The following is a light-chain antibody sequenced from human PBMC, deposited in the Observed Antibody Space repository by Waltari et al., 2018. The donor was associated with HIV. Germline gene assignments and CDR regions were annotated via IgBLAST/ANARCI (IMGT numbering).Light chain of an antibody. CDR2: LNSDGSH. CDR3: QTWGTGYAV. V-gene: IGLV4-69*01. CDR1: SGHSSYA. Sequence: QLVLTQSPSASASLAASVKLTCTLSSGHSSYAIAWHQQQPEKGPRYLMKLNSDGSHSKGDGIPDRFSGSSSGAERYLTISSLQSEDEADYYCQTWGTGYAVFGGGTKLTVL. J-gene: IGLJ3*02.